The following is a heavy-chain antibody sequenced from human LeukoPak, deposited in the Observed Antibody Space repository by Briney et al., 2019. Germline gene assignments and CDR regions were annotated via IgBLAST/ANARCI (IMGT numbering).Heavy chain of an antibody. CDR1: GFTFSNYE. CDR2: ISGSGSTI. J-gene: IGHJ4*02. Sequence: GGSLRLSCAASGFTFSNYEMNWVRQAPGKGLGWVSYISGSGSTIYYADSVKGRFTISRDNAKDSLYLQMNSLRAEDTAVYYCARVRSGYSHENYFDYWRQGTLVTVSS. CDR3: ARVRSGYSHENYFDY. D-gene: IGHD5-18*01. V-gene: IGHV3-48*03.